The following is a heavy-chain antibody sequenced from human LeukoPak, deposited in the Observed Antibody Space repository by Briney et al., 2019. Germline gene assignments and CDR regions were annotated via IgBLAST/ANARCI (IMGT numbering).Heavy chain of an antibody. CDR3: ASMDLTTVTLDY. CDR2: IYHSGST. CDR1: GGSISSGGYY. V-gene: IGHV4-30-2*01. J-gene: IGHJ4*02. D-gene: IGHD4-11*01. Sequence: SETLSLTCTVSGGSISSGGYYWSWIRQPPGKGLEWIGYIYHSGSTYYNPSLKSRVTISVDRSKNQFSLKLSSVTAADTAVYYCASMDLTTVTLDYWGQGTLVTVSS.